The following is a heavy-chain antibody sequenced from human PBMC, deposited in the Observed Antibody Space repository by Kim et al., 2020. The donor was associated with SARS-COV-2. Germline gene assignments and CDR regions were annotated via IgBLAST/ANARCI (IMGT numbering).Heavy chain of an antibody. J-gene: IGHJ5*02. CDR2: IDPEDGET. V-gene: IGHV1-24*01. CDR1: GYTLTELS. D-gene: IGHD3-22*01. CDR3: ATSPVVVVTPWFDP. Sequence: ASVKVSCKVSGYTLTELSMHWVRQAPGKGLEWMGGIDPEDGETIYAQKFQGRVTMTEDTSTDTAYMELSSLRSEDTAVYYCATSPVVVVTPWFDPWGQGTLVTVSS.